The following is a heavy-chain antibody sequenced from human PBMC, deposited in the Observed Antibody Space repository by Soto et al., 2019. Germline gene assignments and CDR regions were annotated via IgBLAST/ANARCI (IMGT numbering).Heavy chain of an antibody. CDR2: ISGSGIGT. CDR3: ARELNEGGTFYGVVDR. CDR1: GFTFSSYA. Sequence: EVQLLESGGGLVQPGGSLRLSCAASGFTFSSYAMSWVRQAPGKGLEWVSGISGSGIGTYHADSVKGRFIVSRDNFKNTRLLQMNSLRDQDTALYYCARELNEGGTFYGVVDRWGRGTLVTVAS. V-gene: IGHV3-23*01. D-gene: IGHD1-26*01. J-gene: IGHJ4*02.